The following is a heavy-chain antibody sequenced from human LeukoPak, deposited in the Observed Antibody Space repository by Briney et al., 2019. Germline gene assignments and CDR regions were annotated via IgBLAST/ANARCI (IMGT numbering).Heavy chain of an antibody. CDR3: ARASRDGYNQNFDR. Sequence: GESLKISCKGPGYRFTSYWNAWVRKSPGKGLEWMGIIYPGGSETRDDPSFQGQVTISADSSTSTAYLQWSSLRASDTAMYYCARASRDGYNQNFDRWGQGTLVTVSS. CDR1: GYRFTSYW. V-gene: IGHV5-51*01. J-gene: IGHJ4*02. CDR2: IYPGGSET. D-gene: IGHD5-24*01.